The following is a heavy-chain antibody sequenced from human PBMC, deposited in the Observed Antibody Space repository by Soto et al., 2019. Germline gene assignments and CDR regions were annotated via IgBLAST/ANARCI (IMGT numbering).Heavy chain of an antibody. V-gene: IGHV3-23*01. D-gene: IGHD1-26*01. CDR3: AKDPPYRGAVGLYFDD. CDR2: ISRSGVAT. J-gene: IGHJ4*02. CDR1: GFIFNTYA. Sequence: EVQLLESGGGLVQPGASLRLSCAASGFIFNTYAMNWVRQAPGKGLEWVSSISRSGVATYYAESVQGRFTVSRDNSQNTLHLQMNNLRAEDTAVYYCAKDPPYRGAVGLYFDDWGQGTLVTVSS.